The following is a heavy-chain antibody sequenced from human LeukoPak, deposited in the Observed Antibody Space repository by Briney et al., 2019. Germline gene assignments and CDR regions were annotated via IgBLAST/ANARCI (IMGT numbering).Heavy chain of an antibody. CDR3: VGDSLANSMWELLRLYAFDM. J-gene: IGHJ3*02. V-gene: IGHV3-21*01. D-gene: IGHD1-26*01. CDR2: ISSGSKYT. Sequence: GGSLRLSCADSGFSFSTYTMNWVRQAPGKGLEWVSSISSGSKYTYYANSVQGRFTISRDNAKNSLYLQMNSLRAEDTAVYYCVGDSLANSMWELLRLYAFDMWGLGTMVTVSS. CDR1: GFSFSTYT.